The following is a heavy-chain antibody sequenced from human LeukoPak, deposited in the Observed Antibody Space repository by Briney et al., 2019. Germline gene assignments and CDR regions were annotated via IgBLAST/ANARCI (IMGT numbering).Heavy chain of an antibody. CDR3: ARGGWYPESFQH. Sequence: NTSETLSLTCTVSGGSISSYYWNWIRQPPGKGLEWIGYIYYSGSTNYNPSLKSRVTISADTSKNQFSLKLSSVTAADTAVYYCARGGWYPESFQHWGQGALVTVSS. J-gene: IGHJ1*01. CDR1: GGSISSYY. CDR2: IYYSGST. D-gene: IGHD6-19*01. V-gene: IGHV4-59*01.